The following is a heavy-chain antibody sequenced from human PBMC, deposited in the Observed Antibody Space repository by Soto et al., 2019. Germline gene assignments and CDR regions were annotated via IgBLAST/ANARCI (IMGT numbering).Heavy chain of an antibody. CDR3: ARGYDSSGYYPYYFDY. V-gene: IGHV1-69*13. CDR1: GGTFSSYA. J-gene: IGHJ4*02. D-gene: IGHD3-22*01. CDR2: IIPIFGTA. Sequence: SVKVSCKASGGTFSSYAISWVRQAPGQGLEWMGGIIPIFGTANYAQKFQGRVTITADESTSTAYMELSSLRSEDTAVYYCARGYDSSGYYPYYFDYWGQGTLVTVSS.